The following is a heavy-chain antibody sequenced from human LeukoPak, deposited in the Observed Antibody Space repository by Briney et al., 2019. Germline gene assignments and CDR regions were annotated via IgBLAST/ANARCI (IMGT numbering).Heavy chain of an antibody. Sequence: GASVTVSCKASGCTFTSSAMQWVRQARGQRLEWIGWIVVGSGNTNYAQKFQERVTITRDMSTSTAYMELSSLRSEDTAVYYCAAVSDGVVINSDYWGQGTLVTVSS. CDR3: AAVSDGVVINSDY. D-gene: IGHD3-3*01. J-gene: IGHJ4*02. CDR2: IVVGSGNT. V-gene: IGHV1-58*02. CDR1: GCTFTSSA.